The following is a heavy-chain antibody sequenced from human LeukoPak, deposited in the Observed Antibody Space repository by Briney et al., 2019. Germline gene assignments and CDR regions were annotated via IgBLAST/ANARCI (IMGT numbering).Heavy chain of an antibody. CDR3: ARARVLRFLEWLFPPGDAFDI. CDR1: GFTFSSYA. D-gene: IGHD3-3*01. J-gene: IGHJ3*02. CDR2: ISYDGSNK. Sequence: AGVPLTLLCAASGFTFSSYAMHWVREAPGKGLEWVAVISYDGSNKYYADSVKGRFTISRDNSKNTLYLQMNSLRAEDTAVYYCARARVLRFLEWLFPPGDAFDIWGQGTMVTVSS. V-gene: IGHV3-30-3*01.